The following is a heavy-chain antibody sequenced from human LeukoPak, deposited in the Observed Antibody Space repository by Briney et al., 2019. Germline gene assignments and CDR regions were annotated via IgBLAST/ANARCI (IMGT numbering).Heavy chain of an antibody. CDR3: AREEMATVTIDY. CDR2: IWYDGSNK. V-gene: IGHV3-33*08. J-gene: IGHJ4*02. D-gene: IGHD5-24*01. Sequence: GGSLRLSCVASDFTFDFYWMTWVRQAPGKGLEWVAVIWYDGSNKYYADSVKGRFTISRDNSKDTLYLQMNSLRAEDTAVYYCAREEMATVTIDYWGQGTLVTVSS. CDR1: DFTFDFYW.